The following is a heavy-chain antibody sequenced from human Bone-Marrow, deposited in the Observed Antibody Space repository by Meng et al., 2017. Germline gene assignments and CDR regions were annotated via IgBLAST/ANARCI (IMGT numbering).Heavy chain of an antibody. D-gene: IGHD3-10*01. V-gene: IGHV1-18*01. CDR1: VYTFTSYG. Sequence: QVQLVQSGAEVKKPGAPVKVSCKASVYTFTSYGITWVRQAPGQGLEWMGWISGYNGNTNYAQKLQGRVTMTTDTSTSTAYMELRSLRSDDTAVYYCARDLTWITMVRGVNDAFDIWGQGTMVTVSS. J-gene: IGHJ3*02. CDR3: ARDLTWITMVRGVNDAFDI. CDR2: ISGYNGNT.